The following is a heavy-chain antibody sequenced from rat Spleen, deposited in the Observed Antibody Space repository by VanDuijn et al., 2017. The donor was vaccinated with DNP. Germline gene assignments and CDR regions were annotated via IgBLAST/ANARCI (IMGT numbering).Heavy chain of an antibody. CDR2: IGSPAYAP. CDR1: GFTFSAYY. CDR3: TTGSDY. V-gene: IGHV5-27*01. D-gene: IGHD5-1*01. Sequence: EVQLVESGGGLVQPGRSLKLSCAASGFTFSAYYMAWVRQAPAKGLEWVAYIGSPAYAPYYTDSVKGRFAISRDNAKSTLYLQMNSLRSEDMATYYCTTGSDYWGQGVMVTVSS. J-gene: IGHJ2*01.